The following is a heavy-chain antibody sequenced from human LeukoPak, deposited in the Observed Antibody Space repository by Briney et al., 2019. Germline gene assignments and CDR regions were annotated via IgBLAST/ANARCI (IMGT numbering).Heavy chain of an antibody. D-gene: IGHD3-10*01. Sequence: GASVKVSCKASGGTFSSYAISWVRQAPGHGLEWMGGIIPIFGTANYAQRFQGRVTITADESTSTAYMELSSLRSEDTAVYYCARVRGSISDYFDYWGQGTLVTVSS. CDR2: IIPIFGTA. J-gene: IGHJ4*02. CDR3: ARVRGSISDYFDY. CDR1: GGTFSSYA. V-gene: IGHV1-69*13.